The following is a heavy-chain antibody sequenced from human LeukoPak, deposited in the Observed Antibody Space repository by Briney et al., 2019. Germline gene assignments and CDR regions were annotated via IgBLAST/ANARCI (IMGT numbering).Heavy chain of an antibody. CDR2: IIPIFGTA. CDR3: ARGSVDTAHYYCYYMDV. Sequence: ASVKVSCKASGGTFSSYAVSWVRQAPGQGLEWMGGIIPIFGTANYAQKFQGRVTITADESTSTAYMELSSLRSEDTAVYYCARGSVDTAHYYCYYMDVWGKGTTVTVSS. V-gene: IGHV1-69*13. J-gene: IGHJ6*03. CDR1: GGTFSSYA. D-gene: IGHD5-18*01.